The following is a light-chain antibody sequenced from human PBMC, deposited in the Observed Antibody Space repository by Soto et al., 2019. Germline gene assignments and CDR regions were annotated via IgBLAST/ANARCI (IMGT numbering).Light chain of an antibody. Sequence: EIVLTQSPATLSLSPGERATLSCRASQSVSSYLAWYQQKPVQAPRLLIYDASNRATGIPARFSGSGSGTDFTLTISSLEPADFAVYYCQQRSNWPPAFGQGTRLEIK. CDR3: QQRSNWPPA. V-gene: IGKV3-11*01. CDR1: QSVSSY. CDR2: DAS. J-gene: IGKJ5*01.